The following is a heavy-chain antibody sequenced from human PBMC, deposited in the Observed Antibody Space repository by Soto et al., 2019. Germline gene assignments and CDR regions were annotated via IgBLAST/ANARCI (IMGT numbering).Heavy chain of an antibody. Sequence: SETLSLTCAVDDGCFSGYYWSWIRQPPGKGLEWIGEINHSGSTNYNPSLKSRVTISVDTSKNQFSLKLSSVTAADTAVYYCARGVYYGSGSWGVYYYGMDVWGQGTTVTASS. J-gene: IGHJ6*02. CDR1: DGCFSGYY. D-gene: IGHD3-10*01. CDR3: ARGVYYGSGSWGVYYYGMDV. CDR2: INHSGST. V-gene: IGHV4-34*01.